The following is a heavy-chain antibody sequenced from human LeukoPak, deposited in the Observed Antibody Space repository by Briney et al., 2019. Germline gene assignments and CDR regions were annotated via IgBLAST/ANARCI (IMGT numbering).Heavy chain of an antibody. J-gene: IGHJ4*02. V-gene: IGHV3-30-3*01. CDR2: ISYDGSNK. CDR3: ARDSGDTYYYDSSGYIDY. D-gene: IGHD3-22*01. Sequence: PGGSLRLSCAASGFTFSSYAMHWVRQAPGKGLEWVAVISYDGSNKYYADSVKGRFTISRDNSKNTLYLQMNSLRAEDTAVYYCARDSGDTYYYDSSGYIDYWGQGTLVTVSS. CDR1: GFTFSSYA.